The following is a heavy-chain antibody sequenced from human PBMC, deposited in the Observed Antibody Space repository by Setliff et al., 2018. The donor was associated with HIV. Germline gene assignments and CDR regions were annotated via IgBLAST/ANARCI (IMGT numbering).Heavy chain of an antibody. CDR2: IVVSSGNS. D-gene: IGHD6-25*01. Sequence: SVKVSCKASGFTFSSSVIQWVRQARGQRLEWIGWIVVSSGNSNHAQKFQERVTISRDMSTSTAYMELSGLRSEDTAVYYCAAAPSPAAPGNWGQGTLVTVSS. CDR3: AAAPSPAAPGN. CDR1: GFTFSSSV. J-gene: IGHJ4*02. V-gene: IGHV1-58*02.